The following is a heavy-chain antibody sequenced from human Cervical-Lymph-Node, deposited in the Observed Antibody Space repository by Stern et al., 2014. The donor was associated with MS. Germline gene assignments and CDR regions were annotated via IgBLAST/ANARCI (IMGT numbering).Heavy chain of an antibody. CDR1: GFSLSTSGVG. CDR3: AHAVAGTIDY. V-gene: IGHV2-5*02. Sequence: QVPLKESGATLVKPTQTLTLTCTFSGFSLSTSGVGVGWLRQPPGKALELLALIYWDDDKRYSPSLKSRLTNTKDTSKNQVVLTMTTMDPVDTSTYYCAHAVAGTIDYWGQGTLVTVSS. J-gene: IGHJ4*02. D-gene: IGHD6-19*01. CDR2: IYWDDDK.